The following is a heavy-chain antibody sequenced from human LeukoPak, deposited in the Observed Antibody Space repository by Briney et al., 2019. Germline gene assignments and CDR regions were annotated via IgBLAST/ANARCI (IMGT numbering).Heavy chain of an antibody. V-gene: IGHV3-74*01. CDR1: GFTFSSYW. Sequence: GGSLRLSCVASGFTFSSYWMHWVRQDPRKGLVWVSRINGDGGNINYADSVRGRFTISRDNAKNTLYLQMNTLRVEDTAVYYCTRDLMDYDVSTGLHHYYMDVWGQGTTVTVSS. CDR3: TRDLMDYDVSTGLHHYYMDV. CDR2: INGDGGNI. J-gene: IGHJ6*02. D-gene: IGHD3-9*01.